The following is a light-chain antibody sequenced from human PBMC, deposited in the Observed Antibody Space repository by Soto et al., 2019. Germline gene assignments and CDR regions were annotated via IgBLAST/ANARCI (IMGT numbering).Light chain of an antibody. CDR3: SSYTSSSTLV. Sequence: QSALTQPASVSGPPGQSITISCTGTSSDVGGYNYVSWYQQLPGKAPKLVIYDVSSRPSGVSNHFSGSKSGNTASLTISGLQAEDEADYYCSSYTSSSTLVFGTGTKVTVL. CDR1: SSDVGGYNY. V-gene: IGLV2-14*03. J-gene: IGLJ1*01. CDR2: DVS.